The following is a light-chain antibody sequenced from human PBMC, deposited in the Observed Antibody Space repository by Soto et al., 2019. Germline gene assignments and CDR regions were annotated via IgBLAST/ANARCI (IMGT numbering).Light chain of an antibody. Sequence: DIQMTQSPSAMSASVGDRVTITCRASQDISSSLAWFQQKSGTVPKRLIFTASSLESGVPSRFSGSGSGTEFTLTISNLQPEDFASYYCLQHNTYPRTFGQGTNLEIK. J-gene: IGKJ2*02. CDR3: LQHNTYPRT. CDR1: QDISSS. V-gene: IGKV1-17*03. CDR2: TAS.